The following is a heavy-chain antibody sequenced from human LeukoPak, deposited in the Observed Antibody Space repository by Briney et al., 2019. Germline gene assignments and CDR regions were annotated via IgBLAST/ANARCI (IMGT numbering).Heavy chain of an antibody. D-gene: IGHD5/OR15-5a*01. Sequence: PSETLSLTCTVSGGSISSYYWSWIRQPPGKGLEWIGYIYYSGSTNYNPSLKSRVTISVDTSKNQFSLKLSSVTAADTAVYYCAREESTHWFAPGGQGTLVTVSS. CDR1: GGSISSYY. CDR2: IYYSGST. J-gene: IGHJ5*02. V-gene: IGHV4-59*01. CDR3: AREESTHWFAP.